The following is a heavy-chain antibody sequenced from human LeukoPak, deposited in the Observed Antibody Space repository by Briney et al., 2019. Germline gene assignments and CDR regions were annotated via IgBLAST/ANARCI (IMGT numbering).Heavy chain of an antibody. V-gene: IGHV3-9*01. CDR2: VSWNRNPI. Sequence: GRSLRLSCAASGFKFDDYAMHWVRQAPGKGLEWVSGVSWNRNPIDYADSVKGRFTISRDNAKKSLFLQMNSLRPEDTAFHYCVKEGGVAATGPFDYWGQGILVTVSS. D-gene: IGHD6-13*01. J-gene: IGHJ4*02. CDR3: VKEGGVAATGPFDY. CDR1: GFKFDDYA.